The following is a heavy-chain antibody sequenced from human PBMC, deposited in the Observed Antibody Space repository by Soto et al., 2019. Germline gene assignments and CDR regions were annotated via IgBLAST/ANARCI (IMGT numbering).Heavy chain of an antibody. D-gene: IGHD5-12*01. CDR2: IYPGDSDT. Sequence: GESLKISCKGSGHSFTSYWIGWVRQMPGKGLEWMGIIYPGDSDTRYSPSFQGQVTISADKSISTAYLQWRSLKASDTAMYYCARQGVEMATMIDYWGQGTLVTVSS. J-gene: IGHJ4*02. CDR1: GHSFTSYW. V-gene: IGHV5-51*01. CDR3: ARQGVEMATMIDY.